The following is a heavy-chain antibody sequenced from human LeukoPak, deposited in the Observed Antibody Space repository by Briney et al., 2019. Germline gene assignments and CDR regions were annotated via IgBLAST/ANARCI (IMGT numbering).Heavy chain of an antibody. CDR2: ISSSGSTI. V-gene: IGHV3-48*03. CDR3: AREDYDFWSGYSAHLHFDY. J-gene: IGHJ4*02. CDR1: GFTFSSYE. D-gene: IGHD3-3*01. Sequence: GGSLRLSCAASGFTFSSYEMNWVRQAPRKGLQWVSYISSSGSTIYYADSVKGRFTISRDNAKNSLYLQMNSLRAEDTAVYYCAREDYDFWSGYSAHLHFDYWGQGTLVTVSS.